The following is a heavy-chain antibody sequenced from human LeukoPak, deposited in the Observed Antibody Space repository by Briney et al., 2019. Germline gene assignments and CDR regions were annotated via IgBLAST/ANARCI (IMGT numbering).Heavy chain of an antibody. D-gene: IGHD3-22*01. CDR1: GFTFSSYA. V-gene: IGHV3-30*04. Sequence: PGGSLRLSCAASGFTFSSYAMHWVRQAPGKGLEWVAVISYDGSNRYYADSVKGRFTISRDNSKNTLYLQMNSLRAEDTAVYYCAKPTGYDSSGSSAPFDYWGQGTLVTVSS. CDR3: AKPTGYDSSGSSAPFDY. CDR2: ISYDGSNR. J-gene: IGHJ4*02.